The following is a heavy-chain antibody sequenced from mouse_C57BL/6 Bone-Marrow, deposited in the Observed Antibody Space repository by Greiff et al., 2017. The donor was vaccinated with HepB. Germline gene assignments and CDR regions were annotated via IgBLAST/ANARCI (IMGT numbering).Heavy chain of an antibody. Sequence: EVKLMESGPGLVKPSQSLSLTCSVTGYSITSGYYWNWIRQFPGKKLEWMGYISYDGSNNYNPSLQNRISITRDTSKNQFFLKLNSVTTEDTATYYGAKRTVGEGYWYCEGWGTGTTVTV. CDR3: AKRTVGEGYWYCEG. CDR2: ISYDGSN. V-gene: IGHV3-6*01. J-gene: IGHJ1*03. D-gene: IGHD1-1*01. CDR1: GYSITSGYY.